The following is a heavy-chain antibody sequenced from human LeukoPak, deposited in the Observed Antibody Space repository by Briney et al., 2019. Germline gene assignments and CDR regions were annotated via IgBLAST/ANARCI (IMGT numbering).Heavy chain of an antibody. D-gene: IGHD6-13*01. CDR2: IRYDGSDK. J-gene: IGHJ4*02. V-gene: IGHV3-30*02. CDR3: AKDHVGTWSALDY. Sequence: GGTLRLSCAASGFTFSSYGMSWVRQAPGKGLEWVAFIRYDGSDKYYADSVKGRFILSRDNSRNTLSLEMNSLRAEDTAVYYCAKDHVGTWSALDYWGQGTLVTVSS. CDR1: GFTFSSYG.